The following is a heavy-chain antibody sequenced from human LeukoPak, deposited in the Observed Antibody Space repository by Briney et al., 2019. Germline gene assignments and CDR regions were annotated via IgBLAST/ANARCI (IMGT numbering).Heavy chain of an antibody. J-gene: IGHJ4*02. CDR1: GFTVSSNY. CDR2: MSSGGTYI. CDR3: ARDRPTGASRVFVVQ. V-gene: IGHV3-21*01. Sequence: PGGSLRLSCAASGFTVSSNYMSWIRQAPGKGLEWVSSMSSGGTYIYYADSVRGRFTISRDNAKNSLYLVMNSLRAEDTATYYCARDRPTGASRVFVVQWGQGTLVTVSS. D-gene: IGHD2-15*01.